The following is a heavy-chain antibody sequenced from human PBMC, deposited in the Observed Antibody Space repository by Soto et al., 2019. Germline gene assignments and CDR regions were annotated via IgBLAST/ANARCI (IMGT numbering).Heavy chain of an antibody. V-gene: IGHV3-23*04. CDR3: AKNEGFLEWLWADY. CDR2: ISGSGGST. J-gene: IGHJ4*02. D-gene: IGHD3-3*01. Sequence: EVQLVESGGGLVKPGGSLRLSCAASGFTFSSYSMNWVRQAPGKGLEWVSAISGSGGSTYYADSVKGRFTISRDNSKNTLYLQMNSLRAEDTAVYYCAKNEGFLEWLWADYWGQGTLVTVSS. CDR1: GFTFSSYS.